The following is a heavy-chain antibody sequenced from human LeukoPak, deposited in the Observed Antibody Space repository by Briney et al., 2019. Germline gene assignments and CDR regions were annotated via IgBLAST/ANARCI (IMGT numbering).Heavy chain of an antibody. V-gene: IGHV3-43*02. J-gene: IGHJ4*02. CDR1: GFTFDEYA. Sequence: TGGSLRLSCSASGFTFDEYAMHWVRQPPGRRLEWVSLIGGDGDSTYYADSVKGRFTISRDNTKNSLYLQMNSLRTEDTADYYCAREGREGYNYPALDFWGQGILVTVSS. CDR3: AREGREGYNYPALDF. D-gene: IGHD5-24*01. CDR2: IGGDGDST.